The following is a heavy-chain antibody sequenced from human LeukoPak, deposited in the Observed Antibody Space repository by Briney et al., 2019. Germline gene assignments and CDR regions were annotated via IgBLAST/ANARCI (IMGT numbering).Heavy chain of an antibody. CDR2: IKQDGSEK. V-gene: IGHV3-7*01. Sequence: GGSLRLSCAASGFTFSSYWMSWVRQAPGKGLEWVANIKQDGSEKYYVDSVKGRFTISRDNAKNSLSLQMKSLTADDTAVYYCARDLWGPRGYSFGYQFDYWGQGTLVTVSS. CDR1: GFTFSSYW. D-gene: IGHD5-18*01. J-gene: IGHJ4*02. CDR3: ARDLWGPRGYSFGYQFDY.